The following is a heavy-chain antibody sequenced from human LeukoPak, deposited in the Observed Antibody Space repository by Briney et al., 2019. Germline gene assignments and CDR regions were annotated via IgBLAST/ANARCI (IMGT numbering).Heavy chain of an antibody. CDR1: SGSIRSSNYH. V-gene: IGHV4-61*02. CDR3: ATELGFYFDY. J-gene: IGHJ4*02. CDR2: IYSSGTT. Sequence: SETLSLTCTVSSGSIRSSNYHWHWLRQPAGKGLEWIVRIYSSGTTNYNPSLKSRVTISVDTSKNQFSLKLSSVTAADTAVYYCATELGFYFDYWGQGTLVTVSS. D-gene: IGHD7-27*01.